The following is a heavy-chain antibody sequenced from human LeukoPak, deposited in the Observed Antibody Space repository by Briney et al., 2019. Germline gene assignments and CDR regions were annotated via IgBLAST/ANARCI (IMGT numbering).Heavy chain of an antibody. V-gene: IGHV3-7*01. J-gene: IGHJ6*03. CDR3: ARVRVGSSTSLRVGYYYYYMDV. CDR2: IKQDGSEK. Sequence: GGSLRLSCAASGFTFSSYWMSWVRQAPGRGLEWVANIKQDGSEKYYVGSVKGRFTISRDNAKNSLYLQMNSLRAEDTAVYYCARVRVGSSTSLRVGYYYYYMDVWGKGTTVTVSS. CDR1: GFTFSSYW. D-gene: IGHD2-2*01.